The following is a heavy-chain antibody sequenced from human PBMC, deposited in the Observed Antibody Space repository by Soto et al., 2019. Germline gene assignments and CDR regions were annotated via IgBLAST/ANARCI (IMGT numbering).Heavy chain of an antibody. CDR3: ARIPYSSASFDY. D-gene: IGHD6-19*01. J-gene: IGHJ4*02. CDR1: GFSVSSTY. CDR2: VYNSGST. V-gene: IGHV4-59*02. Sequence: SETLSLTCTVSGFSVSSTYWGWVRQSPGKGLEWIGYVYNSGSTIYSPPLRSRITISVDPSKNQFSLRLRSVTAADTAVYYCARIPYSSASFDYWGQGNLVTVSS.